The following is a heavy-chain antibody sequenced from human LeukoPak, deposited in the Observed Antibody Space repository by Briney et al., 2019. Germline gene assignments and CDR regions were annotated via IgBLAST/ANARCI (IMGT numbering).Heavy chain of an antibody. D-gene: IGHD3-9*01. CDR1: GGTFSSYA. CDR2: IIPIFGTA. V-gene: IGHV1-69*01. CDR3: AVEAKSYDILTGYHDY. J-gene: IGHJ4*02. Sequence: WASVKVSCKASGGTFSSYAINWVRQAPGQGLEWMGGIIPIFGTANYAQKFQGRVTITADESTSTAYMELSSLRSEDTAVYYCAVEAKSYDILTGYHDYWGQGTLVTVSS.